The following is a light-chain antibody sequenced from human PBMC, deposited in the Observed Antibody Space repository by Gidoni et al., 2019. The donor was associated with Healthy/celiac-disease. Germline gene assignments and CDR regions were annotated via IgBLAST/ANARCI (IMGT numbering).Light chain of an antibody. J-gene: IGKJ3*01. CDR2: GAS. Sequence: EIVLTQSPGTLSLSPGERPTLSCRASQSVSSSYLAWYQQKPGQAPRLLIYGASSRATGIPDRFSGSGSGTDFTLTISRLEPEDFAVYYCQQYGSSLFTFXPXTKVDIK. CDR3: QQYGSSLFT. CDR1: QSVSSSY. V-gene: IGKV3-20*01.